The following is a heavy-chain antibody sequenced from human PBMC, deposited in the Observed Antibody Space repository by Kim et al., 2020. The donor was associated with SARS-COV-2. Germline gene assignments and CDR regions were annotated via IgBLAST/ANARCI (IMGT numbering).Heavy chain of an antibody. CDR2: IKTDGSQR. J-gene: IGHJ3*01. CDR1: GFTFINHW. V-gene: IGHV3-7*05. CDR3: VRDSRFCRISDCRGDAYDL. Sequence: GGSLRLSCEASGFTFINHWMSWVRQAPGKGLEWVAKIKTDGSQRYYMDSVKGRFTISRDNARTSLYLQMNSLRAEDTAVYYCVRDSRFCRISDCRGDAYDLWGQGTRVIVPS. D-gene: IGHD2-21*02.